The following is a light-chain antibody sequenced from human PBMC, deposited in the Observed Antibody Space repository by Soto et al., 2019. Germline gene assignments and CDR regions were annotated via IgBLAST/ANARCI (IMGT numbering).Light chain of an antibody. CDR2: LGS. CDR3: MQVLQTPYT. V-gene: IGKV2-28*01. CDR1: QSLLHSNGYNY. J-gene: IGKJ2*01. Sequence: DIVMTQSPLSLPVTPGEPASISCRSSQSLLHSNGYNYLDWYLQKPGQSPQILISLGSIRASGVPDRFSGSGSGTDFTLKISRVEAEDVGVYYCMQVLQTPYTFGQGTKLEIK.